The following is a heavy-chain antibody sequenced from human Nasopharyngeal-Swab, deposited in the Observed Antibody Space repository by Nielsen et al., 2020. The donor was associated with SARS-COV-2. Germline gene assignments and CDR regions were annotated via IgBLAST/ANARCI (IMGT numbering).Heavy chain of an antibody. V-gene: IGHV3-23*03. D-gene: IGHD3-10*01. CDR3: ARDLYKVVRGVIGY. CDR2: IYSGGSST. CDR1: GFTFSSYA. J-gene: IGHJ4*02. Sequence: GGSLRLSCAASGFTFSSYAMSWVRQAPGKGLEWVSVIYSGGSSTYYADSVKGRFTISRDNSKNTLYLQMNSLRAEDTAVYYCARDLYKVVRGVIGYWGQGTLVTVSS.